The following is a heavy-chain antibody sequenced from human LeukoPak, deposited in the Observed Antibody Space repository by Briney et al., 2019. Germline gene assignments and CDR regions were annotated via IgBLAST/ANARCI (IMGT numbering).Heavy chain of an antibody. CDR2: INPNNGGT. CDR1: GYTITGYY. J-gene: IGHJ4*02. CDR3: GRDRHWNQGNFDY. Sequence: ASVKVSCKAFGYTITGYYIHWVRQPPGQGLELMGWINPNNGGTNSAQKFQGRVTMTRDTSIGTAYMELNRLTYDDTAVYYCGRDRHWNQGNFDYWGQGTLVTVSS. V-gene: IGHV1-2*02. D-gene: IGHD1-1*01.